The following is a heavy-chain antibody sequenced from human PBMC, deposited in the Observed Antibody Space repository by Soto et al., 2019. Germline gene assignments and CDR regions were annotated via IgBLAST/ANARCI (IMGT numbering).Heavy chain of an antibody. CDR2: ISGSGRAT. CDR3: AKGQAVAGTGLPLDF. D-gene: IGHD6-19*01. V-gene: IGHV3-23*01. CDR1: GFTFSSYA. J-gene: IGHJ4*02. Sequence: EVQLLESGGGLVQPGGSLRLSCAASGFTFSSYAMTWVRQAPGRGLEWVSAISGSGRATYYADSVKGRFTISRDNSKNTVYLQLSSLRGEDTAVYYCAKGQAVAGTGLPLDFWGQGTLLTVSS.